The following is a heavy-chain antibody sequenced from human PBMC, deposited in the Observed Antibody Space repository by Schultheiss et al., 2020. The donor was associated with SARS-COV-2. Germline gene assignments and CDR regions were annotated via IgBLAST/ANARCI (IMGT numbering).Heavy chain of an antibody. J-gene: IGHJ5*02. CDR2: INPNSGGT. V-gene: IGHV1-2*02. CDR1: GYTFTSYD. Sequence: ASVKVSCKASGYTFTSYDINWVRQATGQGLEWMGWINPNSGGTNYAQKFQGRVTMTRDTSISTAYMELSRLRSDDTAVYYCTTGHCSSTSCSSRWFDPWGQGTLVTVSS. D-gene: IGHD2-2*01. CDR3: TTGHCSSTSCSSRWFDP.